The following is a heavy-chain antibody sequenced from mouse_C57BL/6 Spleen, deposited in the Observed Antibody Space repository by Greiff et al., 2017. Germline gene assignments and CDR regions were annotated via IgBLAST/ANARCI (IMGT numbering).Heavy chain of an antibody. D-gene: IGHD1-1*01. CDR3: ARWDYYGSSYGYAMDY. J-gene: IGHJ4*01. Sequence: QVQLQQSGAELVKPGASVKMSCKASGYTFTSYWITWVKQRPGQGLEWIGDIYPGSGSTNYNEKFKSKATLTVDTSSSTAYMQLSSLTSEDSAVYYCARWDYYGSSYGYAMDYWGQGTSVTVSS. CDR2: IYPGSGST. V-gene: IGHV1-55*01. CDR1: GYTFTSYW.